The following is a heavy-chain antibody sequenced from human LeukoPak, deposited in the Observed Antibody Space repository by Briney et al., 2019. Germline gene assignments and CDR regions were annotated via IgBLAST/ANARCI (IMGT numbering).Heavy chain of an antibody. CDR2: IHYTGTT. D-gene: IGHD4-17*01. CDR1: GVSSSYYY. V-gene: IGHV4-59*01. CDR3: ARGFNDYGDY. Sequence: SETLSLTCTVSGVSSSYYYWSWVRQPPGKGLEWIGYIHYTGTTNSNPSLESRVTISVDTSKNQFFLKLSSVTAADTAVYYCARGFNDYGDYWGQGTLVTVSS. J-gene: IGHJ4*02.